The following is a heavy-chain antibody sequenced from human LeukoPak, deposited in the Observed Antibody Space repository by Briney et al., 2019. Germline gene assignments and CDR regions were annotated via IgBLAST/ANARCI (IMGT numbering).Heavy chain of an antibody. D-gene: IGHD3-22*01. CDR1: GGSSSGYY. CDR2: INHSGST. V-gene: IGHV4-34*01. CDR3: ARGIMIVVVITRVNWFDP. J-gene: IGHJ5*02. Sequence: PSETLSLTCAVYGGSSSGYYWSWIRQPPGKGLEWIGEINHSGSTNYNPSLKSRVTISVDTSKNQFSLKLSSVTAADTAVYYCARGIMIVVVITRVNWFDPWGQGTLVTVSS.